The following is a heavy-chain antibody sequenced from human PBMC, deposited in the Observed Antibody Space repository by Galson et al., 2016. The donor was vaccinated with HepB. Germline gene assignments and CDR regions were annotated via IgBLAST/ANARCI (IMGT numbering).Heavy chain of an antibody. Sequence: SLRLSCAASGFKFDEYAIHWVRQAPGKGLEWVSGISWNGGSTLYAASVKGRFTVSRDNAKNSLYLQMSSLVAEDTALYYCAKETSNYGSGGYIPYGLDVWGKGTTVRVSS. J-gene: IGHJ6*04. CDR1: GFKFDEYA. V-gene: IGHV3-9*01. CDR3: AKETSNYGSGGYIPYGLDV. D-gene: IGHD3-10*01. CDR2: ISWNGGST.